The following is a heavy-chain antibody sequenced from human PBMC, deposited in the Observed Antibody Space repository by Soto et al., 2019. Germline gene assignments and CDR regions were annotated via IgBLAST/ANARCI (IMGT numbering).Heavy chain of an antibody. CDR2: INHSGST. CDR1: GGSISSYY. Sequence: ASETLSLTCTVSGGSISSYYWSWIRQPPGKGLEWIGYINHSGSTNYNPSLKSRVTISVDTSKNQFSLKLSSVTAADTAVYYCARRYGGNFEYRGQGTLVTVSS. J-gene: IGHJ4*02. V-gene: IGHV4-59*01. CDR3: ARRYGGNFEY. D-gene: IGHD1-26*01.